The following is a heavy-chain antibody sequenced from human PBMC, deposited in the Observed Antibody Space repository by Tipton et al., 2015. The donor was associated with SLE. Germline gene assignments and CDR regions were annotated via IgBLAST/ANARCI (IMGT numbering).Heavy chain of an antibody. CDR2: INTDGSGT. CDR1: GFTFRTYW. Sequence: SLRLSCAASGFTFRTYWMQWVRRAPGKGLVWVSHINTDGSGTNYADSVKGRFTISRDNAMNMLYLQMNSLRAEDTAVYYCARDEYYQLLLWGQGTLVTVSS. V-gene: IGHV3-74*01. D-gene: IGHD2-15*01. CDR3: ARDEYYQLLL. J-gene: IGHJ4*02.